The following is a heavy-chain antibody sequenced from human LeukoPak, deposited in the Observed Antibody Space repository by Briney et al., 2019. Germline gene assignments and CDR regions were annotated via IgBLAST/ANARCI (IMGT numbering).Heavy chain of an antibody. D-gene: IGHD2-21*01. CDR1: GFTFSNYG. CDR3: ARGGEPDYFDY. Sequence: PGRSLRLSCAASGFTFSNYGMHWVRQAPGKGLEWVALIWFDGSDKYDADSVQGRFTISRDNSENTLSLQVSSLRAEDTAIYYCARGGEPDYFDYWGQGTLVTVSS. V-gene: IGHV3-33*01. CDR2: IWFDGSDK. J-gene: IGHJ4*02.